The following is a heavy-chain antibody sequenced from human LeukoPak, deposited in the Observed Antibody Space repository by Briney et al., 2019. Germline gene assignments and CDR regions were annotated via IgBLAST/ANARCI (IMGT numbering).Heavy chain of an antibody. CDR2: LSGSGAST. CDR3: AKQKGYCSGGSCYYSDY. V-gene: IGHV3-23*01. CDR1: GFTFSSYA. D-gene: IGHD2-15*01. Sequence: GGSLRLSCAASGFTFSSYAMSWVRQAPGKGLEWVSPLSGSGASTSYADSVKCRFTISRDNSKNTLYLQMNSLRAEDTARYYCAKQKGYCSGGSCYYSDYWGQGTLVTVSS. J-gene: IGHJ4*02.